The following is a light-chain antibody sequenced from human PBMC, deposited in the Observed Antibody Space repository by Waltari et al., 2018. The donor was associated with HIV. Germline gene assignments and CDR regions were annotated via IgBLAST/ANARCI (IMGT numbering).Light chain of an antibody. J-gene: IGLJ1*01. CDR1: TGAVTSGYS. Sequence: QTVVTQEPSLTVSPGGTVTLTCASSTGAVTSGYSPNWFKQKPGQAPRALICSTSNKHSWTPARFSGSLLGGKAALTLSGVQPEDEAEYYCLLYYRGAQRYVFGTGTKVTVL. V-gene: IGLV7-43*01. CDR3: LLYYRGAQRYV. CDR2: STS.